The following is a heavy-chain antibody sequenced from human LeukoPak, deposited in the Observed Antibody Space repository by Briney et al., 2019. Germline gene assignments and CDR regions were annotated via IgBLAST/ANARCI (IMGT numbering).Heavy chain of an antibody. CDR2: IWYDGSNK. CDR3: ARDPGVRWLVGFDY. CDR1: GFTFSSYG. D-gene: IGHD6-19*01. V-gene: IGHV3-33*01. Sequence: GRSLRLSCAASGFTFSSYGMHWVRQAPGKGLEWVAVIWYDGSNKYYADSVKGRFTISRGNSKNTLYLQMDSLRAEDTAVYYCARDPGVRWLVGFDYWGQGTLVTVSS. J-gene: IGHJ4*02.